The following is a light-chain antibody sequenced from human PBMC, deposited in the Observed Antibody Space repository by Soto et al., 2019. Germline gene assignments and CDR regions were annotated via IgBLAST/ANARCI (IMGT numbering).Light chain of an antibody. CDR3: ISYASSSPYV. CDR1: SSDIGGYNT. Sequence: QSVLTQPASVSGSPGQSITISCTGTSSDIGGYNTVSWYQQHPGKVPKLMIYEVSNRPSGVSNRFSGSRSGNTASLTISGLQAVDEADYYCISYASSSPYVFGTGTKVTVL. V-gene: IGLV2-14*01. CDR2: EVS. J-gene: IGLJ1*01.